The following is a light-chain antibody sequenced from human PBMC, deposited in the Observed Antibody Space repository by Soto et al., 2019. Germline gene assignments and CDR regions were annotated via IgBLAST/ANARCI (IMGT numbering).Light chain of an antibody. V-gene: IGLV1-51*01. J-gene: IGLJ2*01. CDR2: DNN. Sequence: QSVLTQPPSVSATPGQKVTISCSGSSSNIGNNYVAWYQHFPGTAPKLLIYDNNIRPLGIADRFSGSKSGTSATLDIAGRQTGDEADYYCGTWDSSLSIVAFGGGTKVTVL. CDR1: SSNIGNNY. CDR3: GTWDSSLSIVA.